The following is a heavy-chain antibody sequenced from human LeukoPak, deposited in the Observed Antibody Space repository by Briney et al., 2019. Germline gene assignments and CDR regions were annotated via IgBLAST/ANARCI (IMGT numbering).Heavy chain of an antibody. Sequence: GGSLRLSCAASGFIFSSYGMHWVRQAPGKGLEWVAFIRYDGSNTYYADSVTGRFTISRDNAKNSLYLQMNSLRAEDTAVYYCARLKLLWSNYFDYWGQGTLVTVSS. CDR3: ARLKLLWSNYFDY. CDR1: GFIFSSYG. J-gene: IGHJ4*02. D-gene: IGHD2-2*01. CDR2: IRYDGSNT. V-gene: IGHV3-30*02.